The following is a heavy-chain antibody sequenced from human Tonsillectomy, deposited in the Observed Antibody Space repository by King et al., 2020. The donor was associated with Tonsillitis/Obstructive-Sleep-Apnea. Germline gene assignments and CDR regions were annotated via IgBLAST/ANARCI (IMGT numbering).Heavy chain of an antibody. Sequence: VQLVESGGGVVQPGRSLRLSCAASGFTFSSYAMYWVRQAPGKGLEWVAVISYDGSNKYYADSVKGRFTISRDNSKNTLYLQMNSLRAEDTAVYYCAREVNTGPPGFDYWGQGTLVTVSS. J-gene: IGHJ4*02. CDR2: ISYDGSNK. CDR1: GFTFSSYA. V-gene: IGHV3-30*04. D-gene: IGHD4-17*01. CDR3: AREVNTGPPGFDY.